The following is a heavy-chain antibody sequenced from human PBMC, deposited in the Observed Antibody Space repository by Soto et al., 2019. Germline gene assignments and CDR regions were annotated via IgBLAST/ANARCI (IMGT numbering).Heavy chain of an antibody. CDR2: ISYDGSNK. CDR3: AKVVEGWFDP. J-gene: IGHJ5*02. CDR1: GFTFSSYG. Sequence: QVQLVESGGGVVQPGRSLRLSCAASGFTFSSYGMHWVRQAPGKGLEWVAVISYDGSNKYYADSVKGRFTISRDNSKNTLDLQMNSLRAEDTAVYYCAKVVEGWFDPWVQGTLVSVAS. D-gene: IGHD3-3*01. V-gene: IGHV3-30*18.